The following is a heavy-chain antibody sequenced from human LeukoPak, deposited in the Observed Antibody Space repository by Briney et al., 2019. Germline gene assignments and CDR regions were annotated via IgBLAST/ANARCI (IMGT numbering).Heavy chain of an antibody. D-gene: IGHD5-18*01. J-gene: IGHJ4*02. Sequence: GGSLRLSCAASGFTFSSYSMNWVRQAPGKGLEWVSSISSSSSYIYYADSVKGRFTISRDNAKNSQYLQMNSLRAEDTAVYYCAIEAGGYSYGLDYWGQGTLVTVSS. CDR2: ISSSSSYI. CDR3: AIEAGGYSYGLDY. CDR1: GFTFSSYS. V-gene: IGHV3-21*01.